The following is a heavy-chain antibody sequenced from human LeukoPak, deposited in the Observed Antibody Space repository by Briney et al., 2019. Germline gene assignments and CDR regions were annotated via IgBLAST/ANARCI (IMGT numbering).Heavy chain of an antibody. CDR1: GYTFTSYA. V-gene: IGHV1-3*03. CDR2: INPANGNT. J-gene: IGHJ4*02. D-gene: IGHD6-19*01. Sequence: ASVKVSCKASGYTFTSYATHWGRQAPGHRLEWMGWINPANGNTKYSQEFQDRVTITRDTSATTAYMELSSLRSEDMAVYYCARSHNNGWFFDYWGQGTLVTVSS. CDR3: ARSHNNGWFFDY.